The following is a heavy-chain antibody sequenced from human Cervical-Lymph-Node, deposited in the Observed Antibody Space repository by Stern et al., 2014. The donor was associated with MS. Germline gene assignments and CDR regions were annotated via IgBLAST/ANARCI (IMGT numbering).Heavy chain of an antibody. D-gene: IGHD1-26*01. CDR1: GGSISSSGYY. V-gene: IGHV4-61*02. CDR3: ATTRWDLFTWNWFDP. J-gene: IGHJ5*02. CDR2: IHESGST. Sequence: QVQLGQSGPGLVKPSQTLSLTCTVSGGSISSSGYYWSWIRQPADKGLEWIGRIHESGSTYYNPSLKNRVTISMDTAKTQFSLKLPSVTAADTAVYYCATTRWDLFTWNWFDPWGQGTLVTVSS.